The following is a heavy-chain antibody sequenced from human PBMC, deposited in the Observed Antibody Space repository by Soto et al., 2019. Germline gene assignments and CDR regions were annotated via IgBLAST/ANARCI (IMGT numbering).Heavy chain of an antibody. D-gene: IGHD6-13*01. V-gene: IGHV3-48*01. CDR3: AREYSSWGYNWFDP. J-gene: IGHJ5*02. CDR2: ISSSSSTI. Sequence: EVQLVESGGGLVQPGGSLRLSCAASGFTFSSDSMNWVRQAPGKGLEWVSYISSSSSTIYYADSVKGRFTISRDNAKNSLYLQMNSLRAEDTAVYYCAREYSSWGYNWFDPWGQGTLVTVSS. CDR1: GFTFSSDS.